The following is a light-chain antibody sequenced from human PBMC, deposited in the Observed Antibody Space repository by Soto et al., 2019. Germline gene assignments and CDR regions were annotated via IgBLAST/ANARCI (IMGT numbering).Light chain of an antibody. Sequence: EIVLTQSPGTLSLSPGERATISCRASQSVSSSSYLAWYQQKPGQAPRLLIYGASSRATGIPDRFSGSGSGTDFTLTISRLEPEAFAVYYWQQYCSSLTLGGWTNVKI. J-gene: IGKJ4*01. CDR3: QQYCSSLT. CDR1: QSVSSSSY. V-gene: IGKV3-20*01. CDR2: GAS.